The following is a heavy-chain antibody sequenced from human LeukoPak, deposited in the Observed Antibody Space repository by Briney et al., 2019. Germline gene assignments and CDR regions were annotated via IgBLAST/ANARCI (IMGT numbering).Heavy chain of an antibody. CDR3: AKTHLRGASSGWSPSWALDY. CDR1: GFAFRAYG. D-gene: IGHD6-19*01. Sequence: GGSLRLSCAASGFAFRAYGMHWVRQAPGKGLEWGAFIRFDGSDRYYGDSVKGRFTISRDNSKDTLYLEMNSLRPEDTAVYYCAKTHLRGASSGWSPSWALDYWGQGTLVTVSS. V-gene: IGHV3-30*02. CDR2: IRFDGSDR. J-gene: IGHJ4*02.